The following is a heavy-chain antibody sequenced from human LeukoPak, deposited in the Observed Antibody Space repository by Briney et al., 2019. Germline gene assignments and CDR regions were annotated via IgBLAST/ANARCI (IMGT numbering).Heavy chain of an antibody. J-gene: IGHJ4*02. CDR3: ARDSSSWYGTPYFAY. CDR2: INYSGVST. Sequence: GGSLRLSCAASGFTFSNHDMTWIRQAPGKGLEWVSVINYSGVSTNYADSVKGRFTISRDNSKNTVYLQMNSLRVKDTAVYYCARDSSSWYGTPYFAYWGQGTLVTVSS. CDR1: GFTFSNHD. D-gene: IGHD6-13*01. V-gene: IGHV3-23*01.